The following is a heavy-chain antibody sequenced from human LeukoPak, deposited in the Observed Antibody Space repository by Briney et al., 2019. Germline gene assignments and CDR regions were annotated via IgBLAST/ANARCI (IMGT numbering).Heavy chain of an antibody. CDR1: GGTFSSYA. CDR3: ARVDRWNSRPFDP. Sequence: ASVKVSCKASGGTFSSYAISWVRQAPGQGPEWMGGIIPIFGTANYAQKFQGRVTITADESTSTAYMELSSLRSEDTAVYYCARVDRWNSRPFDPWGQGTLVTVSS. CDR2: IIPIFGTA. D-gene: IGHD1-7*01. J-gene: IGHJ5*02. V-gene: IGHV1-69*13.